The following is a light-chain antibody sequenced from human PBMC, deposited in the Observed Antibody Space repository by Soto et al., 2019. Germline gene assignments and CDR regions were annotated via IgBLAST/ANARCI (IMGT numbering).Light chain of an antibody. Sequence: SYELTQPPSVSVAPGQTARMTCGGNNIGSYSVYWYQQKPGQAPVLVVYGDSDRPSGIPERFSGSNSGSSATLTISRVEAGDEADYYCQVWDSSSAVVFGGGTKLTVL. CDR2: GDS. CDR3: QVWDSSSAVV. V-gene: IGLV3-21*02. J-gene: IGLJ2*01. CDR1: NIGSYS.